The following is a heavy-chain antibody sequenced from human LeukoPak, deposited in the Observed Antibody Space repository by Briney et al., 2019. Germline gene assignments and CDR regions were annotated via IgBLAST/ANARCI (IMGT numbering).Heavy chain of an antibody. CDR1: GFTFRRSA. V-gene: IGHV3-30-3*01. D-gene: IGHD5-18*01. J-gene: IGHJ4*02. CDR3: ASGYTSANYYFDY. Sequence: GGSLRLSCAASGFTFRRSAMHWVRQAPSTGLGWMAAISYDGTTKNYADSVKGRFTISRDNSKNTLYLQINSLRPEDTAVYYCASGYTSANYYFDYWGQGTLVTVSS. CDR2: ISYDGTTK.